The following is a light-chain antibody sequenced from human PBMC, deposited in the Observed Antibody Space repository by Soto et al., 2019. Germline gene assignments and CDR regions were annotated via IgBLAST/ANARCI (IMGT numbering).Light chain of an antibody. CDR3: QQYCSSPLT. CDR2: GAS. J-gene: IGKJ4*01. CDR1: QSFRSSY. Sequence: EIVLTQSPCTLSLSTGERATISCRASQSFRSSYLAWYQQKPGQAPRLLIYGASSRDTGIPDRFSGSGSGTDFTLTISRLEPEDFAVYYCQQYCSSPLTFGGGTKVEIK. V-gene: IGKV3-20*01.